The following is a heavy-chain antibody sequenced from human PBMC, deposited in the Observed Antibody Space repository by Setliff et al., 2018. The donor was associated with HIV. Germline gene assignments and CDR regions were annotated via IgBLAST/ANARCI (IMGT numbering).Heavy chain of an antibody. D-gene: IGHD3-3*01. CDR1: GDSISSGGYY. CDR2: IYTSGST. J-gene: IGHJ4*02. CDR3: ARDYNFWSGSYFDY. Sequence: KPSETLSLTCTVSGDSISSGGYYWSWIRQPAGKGLEWIGRIYTSGSTNYNPSLKSRVTISIDTSTSTVYMEMRSLRSDDTAVYYCARDYNFWSGSYFDYWGQGTLVTVSS. V-gene: IGHV4-61*02.